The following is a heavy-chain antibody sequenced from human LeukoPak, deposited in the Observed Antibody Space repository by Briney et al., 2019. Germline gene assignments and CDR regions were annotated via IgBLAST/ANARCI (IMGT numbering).Heavy chain of an antibody. Sequence: SETLSLTCTVSGGSISSYYWSWIRQPPGKGLEWIGYICYSGSTNYNPSLKSRVTISVDTSKNQFSLKLSSVTAADTAVYYCARVSCMAVAGTAGCWFDPWGQGTLVTVSS. V-gene: IGHV4-59*01. CDR2: ICYSGST. J-gene: IGHJ5*02. CDR3: ARVSCMAVAGTAGCWFDP. CDR1: GGSISSYY. D-gene: IGHD6-19*01.